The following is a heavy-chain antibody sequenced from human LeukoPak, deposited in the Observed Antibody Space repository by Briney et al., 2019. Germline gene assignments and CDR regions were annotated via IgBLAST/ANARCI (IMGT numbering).Heavy chain of an antibody. V-gene: IGHV1-2*02. J-gene: IGHJ4*02. CDR2: INPKSGVT. CDR1: GYTFSDYF. CDR3: ARGWGSLYYFDF. D-gene: IGHD3-16*01. Sequence: ASVKVSCKASGYTFSDYFVHWVRQAPGQGIEWMGWINPKSGVTKYAQKFQGRVTMVRDTATSTVYMDLSSLTSDDTAVYFCARGWGSLYYFDFWGQGTLVTVSS.